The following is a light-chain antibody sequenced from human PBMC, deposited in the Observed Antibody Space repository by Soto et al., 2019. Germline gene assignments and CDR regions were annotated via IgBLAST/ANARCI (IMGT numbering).Light chain of an antibody. CDR3: QQRSNWPSIT. V-gene: IGKV3-15*01. J-gene: IGKJ5*01. CDR1: QSVSNN. CDR2: GAS. Sequence: EILMTPSPATLSVSPVYRATLSCRASQSVSNNLAWYQQRPGQAPRLLIYGASTRATGIPARFSGSGSGTEFTLTISSLQSEDFTVYFCQQRSNWPSITFGQGTRLEIK.